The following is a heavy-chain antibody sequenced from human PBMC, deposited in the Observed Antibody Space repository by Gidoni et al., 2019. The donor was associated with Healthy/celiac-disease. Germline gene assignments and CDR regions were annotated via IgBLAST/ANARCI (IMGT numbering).Heavy chain of an antibody. J-gene: IGHJ4*02. D-gene: IGHD6-6*01. Sequence: QLQLQESGPGLVKPSETLSLTCTVSGCSISSSSYYWGWLRQPPGKGLEWIGSIYYSGSTYYNPSLKSRVTISVDTSKNQFSLKLSSVTAADTAVYYCATFYSSSSRGDRSFDYWGQGTLVTVSS. CDR2: IYYSGST. V-gene: IGHV4-39*01. CDR1: GCSISSSSYY. CDR3: ATFYSSSSRGDRSFDY.